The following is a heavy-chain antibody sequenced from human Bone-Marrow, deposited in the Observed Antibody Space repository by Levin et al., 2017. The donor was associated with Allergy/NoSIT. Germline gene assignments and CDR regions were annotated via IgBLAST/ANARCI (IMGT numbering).Heavy chain of an antibody. CDR1: GYTFTGYV. J-gene: IGHJ5*02. CDR2: ISPNSGGT. V-gene: IGHV1-2*02. CDR3: ARVAEEGP. Sequence: TGESLKISCKTSGYTFTGYVLHWVRQAPGQGLEWMGYISPNSGGTNYDQRFQGRVTMTRDTSIDTAYMELSRLTSDDTAVYYCARVAEEGPWGQGTLVTVSS.